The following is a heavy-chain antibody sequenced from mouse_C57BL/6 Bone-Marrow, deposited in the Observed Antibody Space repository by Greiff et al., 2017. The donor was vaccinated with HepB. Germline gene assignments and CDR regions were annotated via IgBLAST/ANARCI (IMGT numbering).Heavy chain of an antibody. CDR3: TRFSYGYYAMDY. J-gene: IGHJ4*01. CDR1: GYTFTDYE. CDR2: IDPETGGT. D-gene: IGHD2-1*01. V-gene: IGHV1-15*01. Sequence: QVHVKQSGAELVRPGASVTLSCKASGYTFTDYEMHWVKQTPVHGLEWIGAIDPETGGTAYNQKFKGKAILTADKSSSTAYMELRSLTSEDSAVYYCTRFSYGYYAMDYWGQGTSVTVSS.